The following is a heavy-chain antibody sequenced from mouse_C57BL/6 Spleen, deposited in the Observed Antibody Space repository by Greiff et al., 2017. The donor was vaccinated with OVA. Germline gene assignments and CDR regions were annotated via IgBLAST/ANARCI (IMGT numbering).Heavy chain of an antibody. D-gene: IGHD2-1*01. Sequence: VQGVESGAELVRPGASVTLSCKASGYTFTDYEMHWVKQTPVHGLEWIGAIDPETGGTAYNQKFKGKAILTADKSSSTAYMELRSLTSEDSAVYYCTRAFYYGKGAWFAYWGQGTLVTVSA. J-gene: IGHJ3*01. CDR1: GYTFTDYE. CDR3: TRAFYYGKGAWFAY. CDR2: IDPETGGT. V-gene: IGHV1-15*01.